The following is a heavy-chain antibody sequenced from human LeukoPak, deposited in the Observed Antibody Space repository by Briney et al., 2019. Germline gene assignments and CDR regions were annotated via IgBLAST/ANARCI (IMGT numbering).Heavy chain of an antibody. Sequence: GGSLRLSCAASGFTFSIYDMYWVRQAPGKGLEWIAFISSDGNSRYYADSVRGRFTISRDNAKNSLYLQMNSLRAEDTAVYYCARETRWDFDYWGQGALVSVSS. CDR3: ARETRWDFDY. CDR2: ISSDGNSR. V-gene: IGHV3-48*04. CDR1: GFTFSIYD. D-gene: IGHD5-24*01. J-gene: IGHJ4*02.